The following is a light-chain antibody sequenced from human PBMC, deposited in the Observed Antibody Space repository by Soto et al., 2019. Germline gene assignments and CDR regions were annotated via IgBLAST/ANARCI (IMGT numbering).Light chain of an antibody. V-gene: IGLV1-44*01. J-gene: IGLJ2*01. CDR3: AAWDDSLNGYVI. CDR1: SSNIGNNP. Sequence: QSVLTQPPSASGTPGQRVTISCSGSSSNIGNNPVNWYQQLPGTAPKLLIYSNSQWPSGVPDRFSGSKSGTSASLAISGLQSEDEADYYCAAWDDSLNGYVIFGGGTKLTVL. CDR2: SNS.